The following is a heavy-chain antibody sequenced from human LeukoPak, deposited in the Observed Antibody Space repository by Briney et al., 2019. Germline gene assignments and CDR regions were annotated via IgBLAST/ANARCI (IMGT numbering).Heavy chain of an antibody. Sequence: SETLSLTCTVSGGSISSGGYYWSWIRQPPGKGLEWIGYIYHSGSTYYNPSLKSRVTISVDRSKNQFSLKLSSVTAADTAVYYCARVSPMVRGAYHAFDIWGQGTMVTVSS. J-gene: IGHJ3*02. D-gene: IGHD3-10*01. V-gene: IGHV4-30-2*01. CDR2: IYHSGST. CDR3: ARVSPMVRGAYHAFDI. CDR1: GGSISSGGYY.